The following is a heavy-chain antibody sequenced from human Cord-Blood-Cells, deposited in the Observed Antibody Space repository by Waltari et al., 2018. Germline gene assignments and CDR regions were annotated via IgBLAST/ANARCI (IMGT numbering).Heavy chain of an antibody. D-gene: IGHD3-3*01. CDR1: GFTFSSYA. Sequence: EGQLLESGGGLVQPGGSLRLACAASGFTFSSYARSWVRQEPGKGLEWVAAISGSGGSTYYADSVKGRFTISRDNSKNTLYLQMNSLRAEDTAVYYCAKASRHYDFWSGSPNWFDPWGQGTLVTVSS. V-gene: IGHV3-23*01. CDR2: ISGSGGST. J-gene: IGHJ5*02. CDR3: AKASRHYDFWSGSPNWFDP.